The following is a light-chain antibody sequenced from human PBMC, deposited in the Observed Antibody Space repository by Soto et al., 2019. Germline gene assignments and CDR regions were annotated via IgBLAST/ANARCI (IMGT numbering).Light chain of an antibody. Sequence: QSALTQPPSASGSPGQSVTISCTGTSSDVGAYNYVSWYQQSPGTAPKLMIYEVSNRPSGVSDRFSGSKSGNTASLTISGLQAEDEADYYCSLYTSTSTFVFGTGTKLTVL. J-gene: IGLJ1*01. CDR3: SLYTSTSTFV. V-gene: IGLV2-18*01. CDR2: EVS. CDR1: SSDVGAYNY.